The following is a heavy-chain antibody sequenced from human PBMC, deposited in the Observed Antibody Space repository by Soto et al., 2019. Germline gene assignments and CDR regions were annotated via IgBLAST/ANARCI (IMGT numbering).Heavy chain of an antibody. J-gene: IGHJ3*02. CDR1: GYTFTSYA. CDR2: INAGNGNT. CDR3: ARKNWLHDAFDI. D-gene: IGHD1-1*01. Sequence: ASVKVSCKASGYTFTSYAMHWVRQAPGQRLERMGWINAGNGNTKYSQKFQGRVTITRDTSASTAYMELSSLRSEDTAVYYCARKNWLHDAFDIWGQGTMVTVSS. V-gene: IGHV1-3*01.